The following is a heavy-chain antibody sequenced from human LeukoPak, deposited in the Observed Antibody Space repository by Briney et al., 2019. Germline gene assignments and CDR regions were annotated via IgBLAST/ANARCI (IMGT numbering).Heavy chain of an antibody. CDR3: ARDEGYYDFSSGYWGYYYGMDV. J-gene: IGHJ6*02. CDR2: ISAYNGNT. D-gene: IGHD3-3*01. CDR1: GYTFTSYG. V-gene: IGHV1-18*01. Sequence: ASVKVSCKASGYTFTSYGISWVRQAPGQGLEWMGWISAYNGNTNYAQKLQGRVTMTTDTSTSTAYMELRSLRSDDTAVYYCARDEGYYDFSSGYWGYYYGMDVWGQGTTVTVSS.